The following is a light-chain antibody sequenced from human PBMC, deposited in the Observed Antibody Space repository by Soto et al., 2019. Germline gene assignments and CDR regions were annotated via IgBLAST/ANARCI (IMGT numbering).Light chain of an antibody. Sequence: EIVLTQSPVTLSLSPGERATLSCRASQSVSSSYLAWYQQKPGQAPRLLIYGASSRATGIPDRFSGSGSGTDFTLTISRLEPEDLAVYYCQQYGSSPLTFGGGTKVDIK. CDR1: QSVSSSY. CDR2: GAS. CDR3: QQYGSSPLT. V-gene: IGKV3-20*01. J-gene: IGKJ4*01.